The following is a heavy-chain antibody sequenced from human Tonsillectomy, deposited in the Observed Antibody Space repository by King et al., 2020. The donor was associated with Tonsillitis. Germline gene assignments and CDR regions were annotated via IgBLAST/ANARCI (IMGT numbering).Heavy chain of an antibody. V-gene: IGHV3-64D*06. D-gene: IGHD3-22*01. J-gene: IGHJ4*02. CDR2: ISINGGST. CDR3: VKTRYYYDSSTYLD. Sequence: VQLVESGGGLVHPGGSLRLSCSASGFTFSSYAMHWVRQAPGKGLEYVSAISINGGSTYHADSVKGRFTISRDHSKNTLYLQMGSLRADDTAVYYCVKTRYYYDSSTYLDWGQGTQVTVSS. CDR1: GFTFSSYA.